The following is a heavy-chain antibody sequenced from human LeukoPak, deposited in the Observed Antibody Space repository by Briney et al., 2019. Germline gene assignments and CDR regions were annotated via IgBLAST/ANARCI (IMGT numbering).Heavy chain of an antibody. D-gene: IGHD2/OR15-2a*01. V-gene: IGHV3-33*01. J-gene: IGHJ4*02. CDR2: IWYDGSNK. CDR1: GFTFSNYG. CDR3: AREGPRGNSQFDY. Sequence: PGGSLRLSCAASGFTFSNYGMHWVRQAPGKGLEWVALIWYDGSNKYYTDSVKGRLTISRDNSKDTLFLQMNGLRAEDTAVYYCAREGPRGNSQFDYWGQGTLVTVPS.